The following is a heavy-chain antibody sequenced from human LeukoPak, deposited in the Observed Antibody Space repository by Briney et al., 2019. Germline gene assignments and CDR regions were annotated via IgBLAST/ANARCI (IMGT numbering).Heavy chain of an antibody. V-gene: IGHV3-53*01. CDR2: IYSGGST. CDR3: ARAHDYGDYSAFDI. CDR1: GFTVSSNY. J-gene: IGHJ3*02. D-gene: IGHD4-17*01. Sequence: GESLRLSCAASGFTVSSNYVSWVRQAPGKGLEWVSVIYSGGSTYYADSVKGRFTISRDNSKNTLYLQMNSLRAEDTAVYYCARAHDYGDYSAFDIWGQGTMVTVSS.